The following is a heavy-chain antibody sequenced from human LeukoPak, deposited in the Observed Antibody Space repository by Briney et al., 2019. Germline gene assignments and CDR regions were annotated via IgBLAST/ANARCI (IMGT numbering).Heavy chain of an antibody. J-gene: IGHJ6*03. CDR3: ARDSSSNYYMDV. V-gene: IGHV3-33*01. CDR2: IWYDGSNK. D-gene: IGHD6-6*01. Sequence: GRSLRLSCAASGFTFSSYGMHWVRQAPGKGLEWVAVIWYDGSNKYYADSVKGRFTISRDNSKNTLYLQMNSLRAEDTAVYYCARDSSSNYYMDVWGKGTTVTVSS. CDR1: GFTFSSYG.